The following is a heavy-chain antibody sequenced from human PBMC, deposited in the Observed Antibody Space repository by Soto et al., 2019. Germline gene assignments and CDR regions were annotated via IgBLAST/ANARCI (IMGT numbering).Heavy chain of an antibody. CDR1: GGSISSYY. D-gene: IGHD2-15*01. J-gene: IGHJ4*02. CDR2: IYYSGST. V-gene: IGHV4-39*01. Sequence: PSETLSLTCTVSGGSISSYYWGWIRQPPGKGLEWIGSIYYSGSTYHNPSLKSRVTISVDTSKNQFSLKLSSVTAADTAVYYCARHTPAISISDHWGQGTLVTVSS. CDR3: ARHTPAISISDH.